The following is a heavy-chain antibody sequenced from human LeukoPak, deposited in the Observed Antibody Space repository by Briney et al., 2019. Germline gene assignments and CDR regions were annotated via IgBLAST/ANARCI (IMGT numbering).Heavy chain of an antibody. Sequence: SETLSLTCSVSGGSISNYYWSWIRQPAGKGLEWIGRIFASGSTHYNPSLESRVTMSVDTSKNQFSLKVSSVTAADTAVYYCARDPGYYGMDVWGQGTTVTVSS. CDR3: ARDPGYYGMDV. J-gene: IGHJ6*02. CDR2: IFASGST. CDR1: GGSISNYY. V-gene: IGHV4-4*07.